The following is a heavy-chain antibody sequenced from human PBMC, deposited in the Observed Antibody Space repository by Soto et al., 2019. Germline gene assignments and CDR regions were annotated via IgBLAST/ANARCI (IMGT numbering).Heavy chain of an antibody. D-gene: IGHD2-2*01. CDR2: ISAYNGNT. Sequence: QVQLVQSGAEVKKPGASVKVSCKASGYTFTSYGISWVRQAPGQGLEWMGWISAYNGNTNYAQKLQGRVTMTTDTSTSTAYMELRSLRSDDTAVYYCARDVYCSSTSCYSRPAGWFDPWGQGTLVTVSS. CDR3: ARDVYCSSTSCYSRPAGWFDP. V-gene: IGHV1-18*01. J-gene: IGHJ5*02. CDR1: GYTFTSYG.